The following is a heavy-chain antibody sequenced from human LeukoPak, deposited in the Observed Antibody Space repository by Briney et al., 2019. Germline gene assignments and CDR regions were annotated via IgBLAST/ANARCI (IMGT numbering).Heavy chain of an antibody. Sequence: GGSLRLSCAASGITFSSYGMHWVRQAPGEGLEWVAIIWYDGSNKYYVDSVKGRFTISRDNSKNTLYLEMNSLRAEDTAVYYCAKGTGGYMYYNYYYMDVWGKGTSVTVSS. V-gene: IGHV3-33*06. J-gene: IGHJ6*03. CDR2: IWYDGSNK. CDR3: AKGTGGYMYYNYYYMDV. CDR1: GITFSSYG. D-gene: IGHD5-12*01.